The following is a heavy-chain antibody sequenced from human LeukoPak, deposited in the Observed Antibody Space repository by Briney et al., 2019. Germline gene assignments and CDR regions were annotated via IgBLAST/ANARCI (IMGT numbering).Heavy chain of an antibody. J-gene: IGHJ4*02. D-gene: IGHD2-2*01. CDR3: SLEISSTSDYYFDN. Sequence: ASVKVACKASGYTFTSYDINWVRHATGQGLEWMVWRNPNSWNTGYAQKFQVRVTMTRNSSISPAHIELSSLKSEDMAEHYVSLEISSTSDYYFDNWGQGTLVTVSS. CDR1: GYTFTSYD. CDR2: RNPNSWNT. V-gene: IGHV1-8*01.